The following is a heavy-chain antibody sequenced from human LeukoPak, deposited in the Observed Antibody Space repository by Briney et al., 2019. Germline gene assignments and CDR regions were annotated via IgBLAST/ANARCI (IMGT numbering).Heavy chain of an antibody. V-gene: IGHV3-23*01. CDR3: AKDGPSCGGACSQGYFDL. J-gene: IGHJ2*01. Sequence: PGGSLRLSCSASGFTFSSYAMTWVRQAPGKGLEWVSVISGNSDRIFYADSVKGRFTISRDNSRNTLFLLMNSLRAEDTAVYFCAKDGPSCGGACSQGYFDLWGRGTLVTVSS. D-gene: IGHD2-21*02. CDR1: GFTFSSYA. CDR2: ISGNSDRI.